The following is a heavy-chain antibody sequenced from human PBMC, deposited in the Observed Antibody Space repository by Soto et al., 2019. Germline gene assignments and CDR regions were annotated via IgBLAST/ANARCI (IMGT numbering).Heavy chain of an antibody. V-gene: IGHV1-2*04. CDR2: INPNSGGT. CDR1: GYTFTGYY. J-gene: IGHJ1*01. D-gene: IGHD2-15*01. CDR3: ARDQARTYCSGGSCYYVPEYFQH. Sequence: ASVKVSCKASGYTFTGYYMHWVRQAPGQGLEWMGWINPNSGGTNYAQKFQGWVTMTRDTSISTAYMELSRLRSDDTAVYYCARDQARTYCSGGSCYYVPEYFQHWGQGTLVTVSS.